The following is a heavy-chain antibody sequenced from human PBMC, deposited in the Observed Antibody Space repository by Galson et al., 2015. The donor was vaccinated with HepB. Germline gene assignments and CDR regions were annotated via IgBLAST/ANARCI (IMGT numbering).Heavy chain of an antibody. CDR3: SREGGAATTPSPGH. CDR1: GFDFSSFG. CDR2: ISYDGTGK. D-gene: IGHD2-15*01. V-gene: IGHV3-30*09. J-gene: IGHJ1*01. Sequence: SLRLSCATSGFDFSSFGLHWLRLAPGKGLEWVAMISYDGTGKTYADSVKGRFVVSKDTSQNILYLHLNNLRTDDTAVYYCSREGGAATTPSPGHWGQGTLVVVSS.